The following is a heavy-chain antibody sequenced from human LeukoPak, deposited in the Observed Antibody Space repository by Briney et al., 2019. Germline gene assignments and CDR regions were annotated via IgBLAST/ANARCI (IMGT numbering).Heavy chain of an antibody. J-gene: IGHJ4*02. CDR2: INHSGST. CDR3: ARRSGDYADY. Sequence: PSETLSLTCAVYGGSFSGYYWSWIRQPPGKGLEWIGEINHSGSTNYNPSLKSRVTISVDTSKNQFSLKLSSVTAADTAVYYCARRSGDYADYWGQGTLVTVSS. V-gene: IGHV4-34*01. D-gene: IGHD4-17*01. CDR1: GGSFSGYY.